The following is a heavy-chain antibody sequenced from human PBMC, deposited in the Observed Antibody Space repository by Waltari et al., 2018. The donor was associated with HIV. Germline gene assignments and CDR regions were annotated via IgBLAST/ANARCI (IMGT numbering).Heavy chain of an antibody. CDR3: ARRATRGMAHHWDY. CDR1: GYNFPSYW. CDR2: MYPGDSNV. D-gene: IGHD3-16*01. Sequence: EVQLVQSGAEVIKPGESLKISCKGSGYNFPSYWIAWVRQMPGKGLECMGIMYPGDSNVKYSPSFQGRVNISADKSISTAYLQWSSLSSADTAIYYCARRATRGMAHHWDYWGQGTLVTVSS. J-gene: IGHJ4*02. V-gene: IGHV5-51*03.